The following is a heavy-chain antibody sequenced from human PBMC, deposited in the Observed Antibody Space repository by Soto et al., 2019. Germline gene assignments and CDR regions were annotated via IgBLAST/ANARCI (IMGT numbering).Heavy chain of an antibody. J-gene: IGHJ4*02. D-gene: IGHD3-16*02. CDR1: GYTFTSYY. Sequence: QVQLVQSGAEVKKPGASVKVSCKASGYTFTSYYMHWVRQAPGQGLEWMGIINPSGGSTSYAQKFQGRVTMTRDTATSTVYMELSSLRSEDTAVYYCARLRLGELSLDYWGQGTLVTVSS. V-gene: IGHV1-46*01. CDR3: ARLRLGELSLDY. CDR2: INPSGGST.